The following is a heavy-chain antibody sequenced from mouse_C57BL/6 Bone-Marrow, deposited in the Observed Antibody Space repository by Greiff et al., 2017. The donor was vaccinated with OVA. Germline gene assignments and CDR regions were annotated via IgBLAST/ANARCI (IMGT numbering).Heavy chain of an antibody. CDR1: GFTFSDYY. D-gene: IGHD2-10*02. Sequence: EVKVEESEGGLVPPGSSMKLSCTASGFTFSDYYMAWVRPVPEKGLEWVANINYDGSSTYYLDSLKSRFIISRDNAKNLLYLQMSSLKSEDTATYYCARAYAAMDYWGQGTSVTVSS. V-gene: IGHV5-16*01. J-gene: IGHJ4*01. CDR2: INYDGSST. CDR3: ARAYAAMDY.